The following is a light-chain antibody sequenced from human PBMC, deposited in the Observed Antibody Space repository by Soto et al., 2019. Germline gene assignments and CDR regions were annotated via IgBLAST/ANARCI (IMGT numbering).Light chain of an antibody. Sequence: QSVLTQPPSASGTPGQRVTISCSGSSSNIGSNYVYWYQQLPGTAPKLLIYRNNQRPSGVPDRFSGSKSGTSASLAISGLRSEDEDDDYCAAWDDSLKVFGGGTKVTVL. V-gene: IGLV1-47*01. CDR3: AAWDDSLKV. J-gene: IGLJ2*01. CDR1: SSNIGSNY. CDR2: RNN.